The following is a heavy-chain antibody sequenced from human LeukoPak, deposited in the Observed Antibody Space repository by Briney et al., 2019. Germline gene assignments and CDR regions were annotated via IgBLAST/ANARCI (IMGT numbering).Heavy chain of an antibody. J-gene: IGHJ2*01. CDR2: IYYSGST. V-gene: IGHV4-59*01. CDR3: ARMYSSSWYWYFDL. D-gene: IGHD6-13*01. CDR1: GGSISSYY. Sequence: SETLSLTCTVSGGSISSYYWSWIRQPPGKGLEWIGYIYYSGSTNYNPSLESRVTISVDTSKNQFSLKLSSVTAADTAVYYCARMYSSSWYWYFDLWGRGTLVTVSS.